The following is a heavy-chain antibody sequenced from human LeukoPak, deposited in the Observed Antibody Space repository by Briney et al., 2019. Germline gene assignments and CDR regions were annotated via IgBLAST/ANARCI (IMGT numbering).Heavy chain of an antibody. D-gene: IGHD3-22*01. CDR3: ARGVGSGYEDYFDY. Sequence: PSETLSLTCAVYGGSFSGYYWSWIRQPPGKGLEWIGEINHSGSTNYNPSLKSRVTMSVDTSKNQFSLKLSSVTAADTAVYYCARGVGSGYEDYFDYWGQGTLVTVSS. V-gene: IGHV4-34*01. J-gene: IGHJ4*02. CDR1: GGSFSGYY. CDR2: INHSGST.